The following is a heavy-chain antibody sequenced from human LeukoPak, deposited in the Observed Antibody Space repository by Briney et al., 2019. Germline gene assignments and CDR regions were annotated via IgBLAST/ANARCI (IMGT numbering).Heavy chain of an antibody. J-gene: IGHJ4*02. V-gene: IGHV4-39*01. Sequence: PSETLSLTCTVSGGSISSSSYYWGWIRQPPGKGLEWIGSIYYSGSTYYNPSLKSRVTISVDTSKNQFSLKLSSVTAADTAVYYCARPAPRYCYGSGSYYFDYWGQGTLVTVSS. CDR3: ARPAPRYCYGSGSYYFDY. D-gene: IGHD3-10*01. CDR1: GGSISSSSYY. CDR2: IYYSGST.